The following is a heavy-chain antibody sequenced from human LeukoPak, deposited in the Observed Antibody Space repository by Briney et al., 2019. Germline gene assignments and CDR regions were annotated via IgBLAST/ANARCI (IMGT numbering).Heavy chain of an antibody. CDR3: AREVVGVINH. V-gene: IGHV4-39*07. CDR2: IYYSGST. Sequence: SETLSLTCTVSGGSISSSSYYWGWIRQPPGKGLEWIGSIYYSGSTYYNPSLKSRVTISVDTSKNQFSLKLSSVTAADTAVYYCAREVVGVINHWGQGTLVTGSS. J-gene: IGHJ5*02. CDR1: GGSISSSSYY. D-gene: IGHD3-16*02.